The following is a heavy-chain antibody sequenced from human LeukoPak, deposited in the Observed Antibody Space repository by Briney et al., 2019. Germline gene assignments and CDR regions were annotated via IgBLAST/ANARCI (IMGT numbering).Heavy chain of an antibody. Sequence: SETLSLTCTVSGGSISSYYWSWIRQPPGKGLEWIGYIYYSGSTNYNPSLKSRVTISVDTSKNQFSLKLSSVTAADTAVYYCARAASIAVASPGTFDYWGQGTLVTVSS. J-gene: IGHJ4*02. V-gene: IGHV4-59*01. CDR2: IYYSGST. CDR1: GGSISSYY. D-gene: IGHD6-19*01. CDR3: ARAASIAVASPGTFDY.